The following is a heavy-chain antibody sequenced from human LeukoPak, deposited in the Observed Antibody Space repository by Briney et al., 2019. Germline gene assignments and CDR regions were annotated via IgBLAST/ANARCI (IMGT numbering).Heavy chain of an antibody. Sequence: RSSETLSLTCTVPGGSISSSRYSSGWIRQPPGKGLEWIGSIYYSGSTYYNPSLKSRVTIPVDTSKNQFSLKLSSVTAADTAVYYCARLEMATPFDYWGQGTLVTVSS. CDR2: IYYSGST. V-gene: IGHV4-39*01. D-gene: IGHD5-24*01. J-gene: IGHJ4*02. CDR1: GGSISSSRYS. CDR3: ARLEMATPFDY.